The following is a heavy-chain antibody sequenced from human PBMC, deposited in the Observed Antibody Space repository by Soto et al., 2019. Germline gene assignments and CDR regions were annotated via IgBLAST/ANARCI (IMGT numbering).Heavy chain of an antibody. V-gene: IGHV4-31*03. CDR3: ARGTPYYDILTGYPETRQNRERNDY. Sequence: SETLSLTCTVSGGSISSGGYYWSWIRQHPGKGLEWIGYIYYSGSTYYNPSLKSRVTISVDTSKNQFSLKLSSVTAADTAVYYCARGTPYYDILTGYPETRQNRERNDYWGQGTLVTVSS. CDR1: GGSISSGGYY. J-gene: IGHJ4*02. D-gene: IGHD3-9*01. CDR2: IYYSGST.